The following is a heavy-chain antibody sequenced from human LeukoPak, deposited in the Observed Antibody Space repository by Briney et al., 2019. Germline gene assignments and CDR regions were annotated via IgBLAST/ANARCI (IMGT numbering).Heavy chain of an antibody. CDR3: ALTGAAAGLPSFDF. CDR2: VYYSGST. Sequence: PSDTLSLTCTVSGGSISTYYWSWMRQPPGKGLEWIGYVYYSGSTNYNPSLESRVTISVDTSKNQFSLKLRSVTAADTAVYYCALTGAAAGLPSFDFWGQGTLVTVSS. J-gene: IGHJ4*02. CDR1: GGSISTYY. D-gene: IGHD6-13*01. V-gene: IGHV4-59*01.